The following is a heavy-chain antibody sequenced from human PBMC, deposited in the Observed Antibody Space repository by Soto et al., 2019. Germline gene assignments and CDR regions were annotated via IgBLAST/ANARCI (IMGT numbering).Heavy chain of an antibody. Sequence: EVQLLESGGGLVQPGGSLRLSCAASGFTFSSYGMSWVRQAPGKGLEWVSAISHSGGNTYYADSVKGRFAISRDNSKNTLYLQMNSLRAEDTAVYYCATIIFCSSTSCYGREGGYWGQGTLVTVSS. CDR2: ISHSGGNT. V-gene: IGHV3-23*01. D-gene: IGHD2-2*01. J-gene: IGHJ4*02. CDR3: ATIIFCSSTSCYGREGGY. CDR1: GFTFSSYG.